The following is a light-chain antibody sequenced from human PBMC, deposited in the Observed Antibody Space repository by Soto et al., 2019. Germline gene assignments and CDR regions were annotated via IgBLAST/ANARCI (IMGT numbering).Light chain of an antibody. CDR3: QQNNKWPPVT. CDR1: QTISTD. V-gene: IGKV3-15*01. Sequence: EVVMTQSPATVSVFPGEGVTLSCRASQTISTDLAWYQQKPGQAPRLLIYGASTRPTGVPDRFSGGGSATEFTLTISSLQSEDFAFYYCQQNNKWPPVTFGGGTKVQIK. J-gene: IGKJ4*01. CDR2: GAS.